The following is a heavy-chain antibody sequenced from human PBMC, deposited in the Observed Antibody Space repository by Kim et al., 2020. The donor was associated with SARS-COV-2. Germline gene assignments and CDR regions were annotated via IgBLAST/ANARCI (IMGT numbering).Heavy chain of an antibody. CDR1: GGSISSGGYY. J-gene: IGHJ6*02. V-gene: IGHV4-31*03. CDR3: ARDNSNRYSGYDSGMDV. D-gene: IGHD5-12*01. CDR2: IYYSGST. Sequence: SETLSLTCTVSGGSISSGGYYWSWIRQHPGKGLEWIGYIYYSGSTYYNPSLKSRVTISVDTSKNQFSLKLSSVTAADTAVYYCARDNSNRYSGYDSGMDVWGQGTTVTVSS.